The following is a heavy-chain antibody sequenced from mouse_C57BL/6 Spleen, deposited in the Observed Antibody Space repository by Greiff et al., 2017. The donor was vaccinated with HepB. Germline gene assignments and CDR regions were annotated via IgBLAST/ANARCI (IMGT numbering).Heavy chain of an antibody. V-gene: IGHV14-4*01. CDR3: TTGTTVVPYYFDY. CDR2: IDPENGDT. D-gene: IGHD1-1*01. CDR1: GFNIKDDY. Sequence: VQLQQSGAELVRPGASVKLSCTASGFNIKDDYMHWVKQRPEQGLEWIGWIDPENGDTEYASKFQGKATITADTSSNTAYLQLSSLTSEDTAVYYCTTGTTVVPYYFDYWGQGTTLTVSS. J-gene: IGHJ2*01.